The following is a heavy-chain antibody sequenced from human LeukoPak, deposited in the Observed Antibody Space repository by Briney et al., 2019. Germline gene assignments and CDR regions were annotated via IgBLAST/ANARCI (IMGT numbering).Heavy chain of an antibody. V-gene: IGHV3-23*01. D-gene: IGHD1-14*01. CDR1: GFTFSSYA. Sequence: GGSLRLSCAASGFTFSSYAMSWVRQAPGKGLEWVSAISGSGGSTYYADSVKGRFTISRDNSKNTLYLQMNSLRAEDTAVYYCAAAPHGLRLTGYWYFDLWGRGTLVTVSS. CDR3: AAAPHGLRLTGYWYFDL. J-gene: IGHJ2*01. CDR2: ISGSGGST.